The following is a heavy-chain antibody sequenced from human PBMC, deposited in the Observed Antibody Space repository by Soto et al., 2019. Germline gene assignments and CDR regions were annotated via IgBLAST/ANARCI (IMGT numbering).Heavy chain of an antibody. J-gene: IGHJ6*02. V-gene: IGHV3-30*18. Sequence: GGSLRLSCAASGFTFSSYGMHWVRQAPGKGLEWVAVISYDGRNKYYADSVKGRFTISRDNSKNTLYLQMSSLRPEDTAVYYCVKDGSSGWPYYYGMDVWGQGTTATVPS. CDR3: VKDGSSGWPYYYGMDV. CDR1: GFTFSSYG. D-gene: IGHD6-19*01. CDR2: ISYDGRNK.